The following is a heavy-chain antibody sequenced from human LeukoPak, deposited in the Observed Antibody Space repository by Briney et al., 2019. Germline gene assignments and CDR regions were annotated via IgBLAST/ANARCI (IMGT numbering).Heavy chain of an antibody. D-gene: IGHD3-22*01. Sequence: GGSLRLSCAGSGFTFYNYAMNWVRQAPGKGLEWVSSIGGSGGDTYYADSVKGRFTISRDDAKNSLYLQMNSLRVDDTAIYYCAKESRGYNRPIDYWGQGTLVTVSS. V-gene: IGHV3-23*01. CDR2: IGGSGGDT. J-gene: IGHJ4*02. CDR1: GFTFYNYA. CDR3: AKESRGYNRPIDY.